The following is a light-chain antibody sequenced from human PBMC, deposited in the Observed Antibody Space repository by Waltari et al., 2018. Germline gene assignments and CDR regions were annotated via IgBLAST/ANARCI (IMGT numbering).Light chain of an antibody. CDR3: QSADSSGTNSSGTYKV. V-gene: IGLV3-25*03. J-gene: IGLJ1*01. Sequence: SYELTQPPSVSVSPGQTARITCSGTALPKQYVYWYQQKPGQAPWLVIYKEPERPSGIPERFSGSSSGTTVTLTISLVQAEDEAEYYCQSADSSGTNSSGTYKVFGIGTKVTVV. CDR2: KEP. CDR1: ALPKQY.